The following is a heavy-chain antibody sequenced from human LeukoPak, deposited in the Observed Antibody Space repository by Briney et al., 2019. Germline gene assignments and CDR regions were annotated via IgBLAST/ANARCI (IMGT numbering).Heavy chain of an antibody. D-gene: IGHD1-7*01. V-gene: IGHV1-46*01. CDR3: ARAYQLGLNDY. CDR2: INPSGGST. Sequence: ASVKVSCKASGYTFTSYDINWVRQAPGQGLEWMGIINPSGGSTSYAQKFQGRVTMTRDTSTSTVYMELSSLRSEDTAVYYCARAYQLGLNDYWGQGTLVTVSS. CDR1: GYTFTSYD. J-gene: IGHJ4*02.